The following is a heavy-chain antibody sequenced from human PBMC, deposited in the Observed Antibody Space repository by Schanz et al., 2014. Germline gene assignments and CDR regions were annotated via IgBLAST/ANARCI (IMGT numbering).Heavy chain of an antibody. V-gene: IGHV3-9*01. CDR2: MSWNAGSL. D-gene: IGHD6-6*01. J-gene: IGHJ4*02. CDR1: GFPFNEYG. Sequence: EVQLLESGGGLVQPGGSLRLSCAASGFPFNEYGMLWVRQAPGKGLEWVSGMSWNAGSLGYGDSVKGRFTISRDNAKNSLYLQMNSLRVEDTAVYYCARDQSPYTNSSDVRYFDYWGQGSLVTVSS. CDR3: ARDQSPYTNSSDVRYFDY.